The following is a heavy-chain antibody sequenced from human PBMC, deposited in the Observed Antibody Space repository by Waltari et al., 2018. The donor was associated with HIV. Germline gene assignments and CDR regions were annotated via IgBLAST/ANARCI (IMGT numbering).Heavy chain of an antibody. J-gene: IGHJ3*01. D-gene: IGHD2-21*02. CDR1: GFTFSSAW. Sequence: EVLLVESGVGLVKPGGSLRLSCEASGFTFSSAWMSWVRQAPGKGLEWVARIRSESDGATTDYAAPVKDRFSISRDDSKNMLYLEMNSLKTEDTAVYYCTSIFEVLAAIRPGGVWGRGTMVTVSS. CDR3: TSIFEVLAAIRPGGV. CDR2: IRSESDGATT. V-gene: IGHV3-15*01.